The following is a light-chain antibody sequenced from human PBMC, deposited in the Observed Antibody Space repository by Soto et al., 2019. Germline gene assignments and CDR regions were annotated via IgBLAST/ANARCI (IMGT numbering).Light chain of an antibody. CDR3: QSYDSSLSGSRV. Sequence: QSVLTQPPSVSGAPGQRVTISCTGSSSNIGAGYDVHWYQQLPGTAPKLLIYHNSNRPSGVPDRSSGSKSGTSASLAITGLQAEDEADYYCQSYDSSLSGSRVFGTGTKVTVL. CDR2: HNS. V-gene: IGLV1-40*01. CDR1: SSNIGAGYD. J-gene: IGLJ1*01.